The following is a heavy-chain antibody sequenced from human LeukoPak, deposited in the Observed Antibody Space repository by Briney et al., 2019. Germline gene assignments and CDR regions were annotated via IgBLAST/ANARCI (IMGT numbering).Heavy chain of an antibody. CDR2: ISGSGGST. CDR1: GFTVSSNY. V-gene: IGHV3-23*01. CDR3: AKDTRRGASITYDY. D-gene: IGHD3-10*01. Sequence: GGSLRLSCAASGFTVSSNYMSWVRQAPGKGLEWVSAISGSGGSTYYADSVKGRFTISRDNSKNTLYLQMNSLRAEDTAVYYCAKDTRRGASITYDYWGQGTLVTVSS. J-gene: IGHJ4*02.